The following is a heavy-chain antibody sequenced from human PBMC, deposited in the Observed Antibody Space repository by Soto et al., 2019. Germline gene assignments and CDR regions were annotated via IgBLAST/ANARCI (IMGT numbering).Heavy chain of an antibody. CDR2: ISRVGGTK. V-gene: IGHV3-30*03. D-gene: IGHD2-8*02. Sequence: QVQLVESGGGVVQPGRSLRLSGAVSGFTVSTYGRPWVRQAPGKGLEWVAVISRVGGTKYYADSVKGLLTVSSDSSRNTLFLEINSLTGADMDVYSCTGEVAAFYWGHGTLVTVAS. CDR1: GFTVSTYG. CDR3: TGEVAAFY. J-gene: IGHJ4*01.